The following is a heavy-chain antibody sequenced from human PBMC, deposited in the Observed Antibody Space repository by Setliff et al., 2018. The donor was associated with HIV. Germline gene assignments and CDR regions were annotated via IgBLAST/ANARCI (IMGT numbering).Heavy chain of an antibody. V-gene: IGHV4-61*09. Sequence: SETLSLTCTVSGDSISRDFYYWNWIRQPAGKGLEWIGHIYTNGRTHYKPSLKSRVTISMNTSKNQFPLKLSSVTAADTAVYYCARNDAFDIWGQGTLVTVSS. J-gene: IGHJ3*02. CDR3: ARNDAFDI. CDR1: GDSISRDFYY. CDR2: IYTNGRT.